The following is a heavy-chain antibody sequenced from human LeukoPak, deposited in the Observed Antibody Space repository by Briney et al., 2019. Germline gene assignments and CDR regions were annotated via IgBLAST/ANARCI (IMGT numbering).Heavy chain of an antibody. J-gene: IGHJ4*02. CDR2: ISGSGITT. CDR1: GFTFSTYA. Sequence: GGSLRLSCAASGFTFSTYAMSWVRQAPGKGLEWVSSISGSGITTYYVDSVKGRFAISRDNSKNTLYLQMNSLRAEDTAEYYCAKGAASGWYVEYWGQGTLVTVSS. D-gene: IGHD6-19*01. V-gene: IGHV3-23*01. CDR3: AKGAASGWYVEY.